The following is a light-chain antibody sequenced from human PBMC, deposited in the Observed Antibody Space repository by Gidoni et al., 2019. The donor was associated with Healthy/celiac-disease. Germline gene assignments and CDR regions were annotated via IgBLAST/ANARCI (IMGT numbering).Light chain of an antibody. CDR1: QGISNY. CDR2: AAS. Sequence: DIQMTQSPSSLSASVGDRVTITCRASQGISNYLAWYQQKPVKVPKLLIYAASTLQSGVPSRFSCSGSGTDFTLTISSLQPEDVATYYCQKYNSAPLTFXXXTKVEIK. V-gene: IGKV1-27*01. J-gene: IGKJ1*01. CDR3: QKYNSAPLT.